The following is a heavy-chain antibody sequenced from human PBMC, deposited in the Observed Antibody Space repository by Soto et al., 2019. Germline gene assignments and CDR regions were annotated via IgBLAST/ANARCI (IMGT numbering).Heavy chain of an antibody. D-gene: IGHD6-13*01. CDR2: IIPIFGTA. V-gene: IGHV1-69*13. CDR3: AREGGRKQQLALS. J-gene: IGHJ5*02. Sequence: SVKVSCKASGGTFSSYAISWVRQAPGQGLEWMGGIIPIFGTANYAQKFQGRATITADESTSTAYMELSSLRSEDTAVYYCAREGGRKQQLALSWGQGTLVTVSS. CDR1: GGTFSSYA.